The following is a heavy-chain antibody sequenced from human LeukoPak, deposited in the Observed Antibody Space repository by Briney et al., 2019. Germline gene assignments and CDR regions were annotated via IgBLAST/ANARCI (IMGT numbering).Heavy chain of an antibody. CDR1: GFTFTGYY. Sequence: GASVKVSCKASGFTFTGYYIHWVRQAPGQGLEWMGWINPNNSDTNYAQKFQGRVTMTRDTSISTAYMELSRLRSDDTAVYYCARGLSGPYYYYYMDVWGKGTSVTVSS. CDR3: ARGLSGPYYYYYMDV. CDR2: INPNNSDT. V-gene: IGHV1-2*02. D-gene: IGHD2-15*01. J-gene: IGHJ6*03.